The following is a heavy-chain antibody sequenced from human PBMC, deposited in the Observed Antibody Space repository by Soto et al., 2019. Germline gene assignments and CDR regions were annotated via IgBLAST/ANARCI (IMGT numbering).Heavy chain of an antibody. D-gene: IGHD7-27*01. CDR3: AHSLIPNWGSRGAFDY. Sequence: QITLKESGTTLVKPTQTLTLTCTFSGFSLSTSGVGVGWIRQPPGKALEWLALIYWDDDKRYSPSLKSRLTITNDTSTKQVVLTMTNMEPVDTAPYYCAHSLIPNWGSRGAFDYWGQGTLVTVSS. CDR2: IYWDDDK. CDR1: GFSLSTSGVG. J-gene: IGHJ4*02. V-gene: IGHV2-5*02.